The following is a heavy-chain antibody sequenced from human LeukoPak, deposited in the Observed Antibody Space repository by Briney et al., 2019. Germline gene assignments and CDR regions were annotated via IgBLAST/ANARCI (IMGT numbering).Heavy chain of an antibody. CDR1: GGSIGSGGYY. D-gene: IGHD3-9*01. J-gene: IGHJ4*02. CDR3: ARGNGYFDWLLSEGYFDY. Sequence: PSETLSLTCTVSGGSIGSGGYYWSWIRQHPGKGLEWIGYIYYSGSTYYNPSLKSRVTISVDTSKNQFSLKLSSVTAADTAVYYCARGNGYFDWLLSEGYFDYWGQGTLDTVSS. CDR2: IYYSGST. V-gene: IGHV4-31*03.